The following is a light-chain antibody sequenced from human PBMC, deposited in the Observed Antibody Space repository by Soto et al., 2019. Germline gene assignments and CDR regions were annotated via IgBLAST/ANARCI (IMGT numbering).Light chain of an antibody. V-gene: IGKV3-20*01. CDR1: QSVSSSY. Sequence: EIGLTQSPGTLSLSPGERATLSCRASQSVSSSYLAWYQQKPGQAPRLLIYDASSRATGIPDRFSGSGSGTDFTLTISRLEPEDFAVYYCQQYGSSPTFGPGTKVNIK. CDR2: DAS. J-gene: IGKJ3*01. CDR3: QQYGSSPT.